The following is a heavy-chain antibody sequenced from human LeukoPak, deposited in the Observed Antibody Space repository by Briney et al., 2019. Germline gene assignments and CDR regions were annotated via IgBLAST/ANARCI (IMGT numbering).Heavy chain of an antibody. CDR3: LSGSNWDDYFDY. D-gene: IGHD1-1*01. CDR2: ISYDGSNE. V-gene: IGHV3-30*03. Sequence: GGSLRLSCAASGFTFSSYGMHWVRQAPGKGLEWVAVISYDGSNEYYADSVKGRFSISRDNSKNTLYLQMNSLRAEDTAVYYCLSGSNWDDYFDYWGQGTLVTVSS. CDR1: GFTFSSYG. J-gene: IGHJ4*02.